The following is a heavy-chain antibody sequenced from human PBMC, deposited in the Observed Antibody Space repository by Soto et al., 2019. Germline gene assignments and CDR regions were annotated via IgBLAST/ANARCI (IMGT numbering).Heavy chain of an antibody. CDR1: GFTFDDYA. J-gene: IGHJ4*02. D-gene: IGHD3-3*01. CDR2: ISWDGGTI. V-gene: IGHV3-9*01. Sequence: EVQLVESGGGLAQPGRSLRLSCATSGFTFDDYAMHWVRQAPGKGLEWVSGISWDGGTIGYADSVKGRFTISRDNAKKALFMEMNTLRPEDTAIYFCAKYLFQYDFWSGYQKWGQGTLVTVSS. CDR3: AKYLFQYDFWSGYQK.